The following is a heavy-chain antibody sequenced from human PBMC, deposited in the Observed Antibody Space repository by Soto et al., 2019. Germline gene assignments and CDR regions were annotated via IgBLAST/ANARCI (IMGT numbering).Heavy chain of an antibody. CDR2: MNPNSGNT. CDR3: ARERTRGFEP. Sequence: QVQLVQSGAEVKKPGASVKVSCKASGYTFTSYDINWVRQATGQGLEWMGLMNPNSGNTAYAQKFLGRVTMTRNTSISTAYMELSSRRTEDTAVYYCARERTRGFEPWGQGTLVTVSS. J-gene: IGHJ5*02. CDR1: GYTFTSYD. V-gene: IGHV1-8*01.